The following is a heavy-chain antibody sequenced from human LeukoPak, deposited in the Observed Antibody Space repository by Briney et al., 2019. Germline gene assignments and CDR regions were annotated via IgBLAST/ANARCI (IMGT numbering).Heavy chain of an antibody. CDR3: ARGRNTAMADY. CDR1: GGSISSYY. V-gene: IGHV4-59*12. J-gene: IGHJ4*02. CDR2: IYYSGST. D-gene: IGHD5-18*01. Sequence: SETLSLTCTVSGGSISSYYWSWIRQPPGKGLEWIGYIYYSGSTNYNPSLKSRVTISVDTSKNQFSLKLSSVTAADTAVYYCARGRNTAMADYWGQGTLVTVSS.